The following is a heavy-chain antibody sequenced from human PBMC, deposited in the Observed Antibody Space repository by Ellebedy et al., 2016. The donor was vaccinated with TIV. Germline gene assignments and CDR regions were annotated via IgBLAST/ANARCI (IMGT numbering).Heavy chain of an antibody. V-gene: IGHV1-46*01. CDR2: INLSGDST. CDR1: GYTFTSYY. CDR3: ARQTAEGAFDI. Sequence: ASVKVSCKASGYTFTSYYMHWVRQAPGQGLEWMGIINLSGDSTSYAQKFQGRVTMTRDTSTSTVYMELSSLRSEDTAMYYCARQTAEGAFDIWGQGTMVTVSS. J-gene: IGHJ3*02.